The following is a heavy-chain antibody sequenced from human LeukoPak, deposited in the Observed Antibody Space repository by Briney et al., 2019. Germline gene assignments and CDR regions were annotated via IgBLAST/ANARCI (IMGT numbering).Heavy chain of an antibody. CDR1: GGSISSYY. V-gene: IGHV4-59*07. J-gene: IGHJ4*02. CDR3: ARGGSSTWRIGYYFDF. CDR2: NYSSGST. D-gene: IGHD6-13*01. Sequence: SDTLSLTCTVSGGSISSYYWNWIRQAPGKGPEWIGFNYSSGSTNYNPSLKSRVTMSVDTSKNQFSLKLRSVTDADTAVYHCARGGSSTWRIGYYFDFWGQGTLVTVSS.